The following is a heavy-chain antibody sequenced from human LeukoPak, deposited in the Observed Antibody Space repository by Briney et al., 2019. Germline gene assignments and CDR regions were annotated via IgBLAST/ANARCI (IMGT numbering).Heavy chain of an antibody. CDR3: ARVGYSSSWDLLDY. D-gene: IGHD6-13*01. Sequence: PGGSLRLSCTASGFTFSNYWMHWVRQAPGKGLVWVSRINSDGSGTSYADSVKGRFTISRDNAKNSLYLQMNSLGDEDTAVYYCARVGYSSSWDLLDYWGQGTLVTVSS. V-gene: IGHV3-74*01. CDR1: GFTFSNYW. J-gene: IGHJ4*02. CDR2: INSDGSGT.